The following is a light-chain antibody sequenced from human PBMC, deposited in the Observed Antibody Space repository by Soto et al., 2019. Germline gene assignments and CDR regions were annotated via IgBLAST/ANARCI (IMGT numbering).Light chain of an antibody. J-gene: IGLJ1*01. CDR1: SSNIGAGYD. CDR3: SSYSRSIDYV. Sequence: QSVLTQPPSVSGAPGQRVTISCTGSSSNIGAGYDVHWYQQLPGTAPKLMIYEVNKRPSGIPDRFSGSKSGNTASLTVSGLQPEDEAEYFCSSYSRSIDYVFGTGTKVTVL. V-gene: IGLV1-40*01. CDR2: EVN.